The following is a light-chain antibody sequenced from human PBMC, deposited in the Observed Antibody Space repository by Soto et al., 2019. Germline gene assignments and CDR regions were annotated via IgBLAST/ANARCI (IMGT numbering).Light chain of an antibody. V-gene: IGKV4-1*01. CDR1: QSVLYSSNNKNY. J-gene: IGKJ1*01. CDR3: QQYYRPWT. Sequence: DIVMTQSPDSLAVSLGERATINCKSSQSVLYSSNNKNYLAWYQQKPGQPPKLLIYWASTRESGVPDRFSGRGSGTDFTLTISSLQAEDVAVYYCQQYYRPWTFGQGTKVESK. CDR2: WAS.